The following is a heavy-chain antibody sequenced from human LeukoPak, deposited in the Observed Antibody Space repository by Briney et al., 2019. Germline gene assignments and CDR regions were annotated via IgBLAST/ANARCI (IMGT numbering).Heavy chain of an antibody. J-gene: IGHJ6*03. V-gene: IGHV4-39*07. CDR1: GGSISSSSYY. CDR2: IYYSGST. CDR3: ARGPGGYSYGLNYYYYMDV. Sequence: SETLSLTCTVSGGSISSSSYYWDWIRQPPGKGLEWIGSIYYSGSTYYNPSLKSRVTISVDTSKNQFSLKLSSVTAADTAVYYCARGPGGYSYGLNYYYYMDVWGKGTTVTVSS. D-gene: IGHD5-18*01.